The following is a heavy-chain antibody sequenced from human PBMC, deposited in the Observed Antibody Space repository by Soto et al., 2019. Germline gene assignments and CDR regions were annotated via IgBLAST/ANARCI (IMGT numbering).Heavy chain of an antibody. CDR1: GYTFTGYY. CDR3: ARGPAAGYYYYGMDV. J-gene: IGHJ6*02. CDR2: INPNSGGT. Sequence: GASVKVSCKASGYTFTGYYMHWVRQAPGQGLEWMGWINPNSGGTNYAQKFQGWVTMTRDTSISTAYMELSRLRSDDTAVYYCARGPAAGYYYYGMDVWGQGTTVTVSS. V-gene: IGHV1-2*04. D-gene: IGHD6-13*01.